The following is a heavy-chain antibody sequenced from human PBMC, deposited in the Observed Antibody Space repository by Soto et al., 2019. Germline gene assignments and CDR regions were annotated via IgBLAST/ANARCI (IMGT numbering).Heavy chain of an antibody. Sequence: PSETLSLTCAVSGYSISSGYYWGWIRQPPGKGLEWIGSIYHSGSTYYNPSLKSRVTISVDTSKNQFPLKLSSVTAADTAVYYCARDRVPAAMTDYYYYGMDVWGQGTTVTSP. J-gene: IGHJ6*02. CDR2: IYHSGST. CDR1: GYSISSGYY. CDR3: ARDRVPAAMTDYYYYGMDV. V-gene: IGHV4-38-2*02. D-gene: IGHD2-2*01.